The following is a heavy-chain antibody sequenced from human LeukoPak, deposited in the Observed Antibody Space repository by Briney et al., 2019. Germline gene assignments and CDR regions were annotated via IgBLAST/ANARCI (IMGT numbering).Heavy chain of an antibody. V-gene: IGHV3-7*01. D-gene: IGHD3-9*01. J-gene: IGHJ3*02. CDR2: IKQDGSEK. Sequence: PGGSLRLSCADSGFTFSSCWMSWVRQAPGKELEWMANIKQDGSEKYYVDSVKGRLTISRDNAKKSLYLQMNSLRAEDTAVYYCARDRSDILTGYNDAFDIWGQGTMVTVSS. CDR1: GFTFSSCW. CDR3: ARDRSDILTGYNDAFDI.